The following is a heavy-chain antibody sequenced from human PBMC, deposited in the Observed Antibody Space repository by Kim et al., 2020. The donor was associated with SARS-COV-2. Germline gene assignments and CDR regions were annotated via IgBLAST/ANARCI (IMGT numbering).Heavy chain of an antibody. D-gene: IGHD6-13*01. V-gene: IGHV4-34*01. Sequence: SETLSLTCAVYGGSFSGYYWSWIRQPPGKGLEWIGEINHSGSTNYNPSLKSRVTISVDTSKNQFSLKLSSVTAADTAVYYCARWQLVKGYYYYGMDVWGQGTTVTVSS. CDR3: ARWQLVKGYYYYGMDV. CDR2: INHSGST. J-gene: IGHJ6*02. CDR1: GGSFSGYY.